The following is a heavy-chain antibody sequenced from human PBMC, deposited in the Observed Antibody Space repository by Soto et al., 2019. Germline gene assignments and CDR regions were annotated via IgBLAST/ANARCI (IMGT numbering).Heavy chain of an antibody. D-gene: IGHD3-10*01. CDR2: LKSDNGGT. Sequence: QVQLVQSGAEMKPPGASVKVSCKASGYTFTGHYVHWVRQAPGQRLEYLGWLKSDNGGTYYAPKFQGRVITTRDTSTSTAFMELNSLISDDTAVYYCARDLCPLGSGSPCPLYGMDVWGQGTTVTVSS. CDR3: ARDLCPLGSGSPCPLYGMDV. V-gene: IGHV1-2*02. J-gene: IGHJ6*02. CDR1: GYTFTGHY.